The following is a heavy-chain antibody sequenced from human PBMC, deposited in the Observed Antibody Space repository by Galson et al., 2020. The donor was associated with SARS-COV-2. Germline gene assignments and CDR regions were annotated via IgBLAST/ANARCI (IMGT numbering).Heavy chain of an antibody. Sequence: SETLSLTCTVSGDSISSSSYYWGWIRQPPGKGLEWIGGIYYSGSTYYNPSLKSRVTISLDTSKNQFSLNLSSVTAADTAVYYCARINIVVVIAENWGQGTLVTVSS. J-gene: IGHJ4*02. CDR3: ARINIVVVIAEN. V-gene: IGHV4-39*07. D-gene: IGHD2-21*01. CDR2: IYYSGST. CDR1: GDSISSSSYY.